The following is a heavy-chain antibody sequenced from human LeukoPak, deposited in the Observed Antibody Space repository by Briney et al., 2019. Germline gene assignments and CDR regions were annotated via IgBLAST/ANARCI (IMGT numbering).Heavy chain of an antibody. Sequence: SETLSPTCTVSGGSIRSNYWSWIRQPPGKGLEWIGYIYNSGITNYNPSHKSRVTISVDTSKNQFSLKLTSVTAADTAVYYCARMIERRTLHFDYWGQGTLVTVSS. D-gene: IGHD1-1*01. J-gene: IGHJ4*02. CDR3: ARMIERRTLHFDY. V-gene: IGHV4-59*01. CDR1: GGSIRSNY. CDR2: IYNSGIT.